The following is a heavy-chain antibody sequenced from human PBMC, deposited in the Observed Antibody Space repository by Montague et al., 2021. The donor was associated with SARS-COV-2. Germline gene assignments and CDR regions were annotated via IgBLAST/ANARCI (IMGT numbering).Heavy chain of an antibody. Sequence: SLRLSCAASGFAFNNFAMTWVRQPPGKGLEWVSSIFGSGAGTYYADSVKGRFTISRDNSRNTVYLQVNSLRAEDTAKYYCAKQTGAGAIVYWYFDLWGRGTVVSVSS. CDR3: AKQTGAGAIVYWYFDL. V-gene: IGHV3-23*01. CDR2: IFGSGAGT. CDR1: GFAFNNFA. D-gene: IGHD6-25*01. J-gene: IGHJ2*01.